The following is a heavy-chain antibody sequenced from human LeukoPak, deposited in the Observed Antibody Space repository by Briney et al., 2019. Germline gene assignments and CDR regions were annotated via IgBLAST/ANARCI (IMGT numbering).Heavy chain of an antibody. Sequence: GGSLRLSCAASGFTFSSYSMNWVRRAPGKGLEWVSSISSSSSYIYYADSVKGRFTISRDNAKNSLYLQMNSLRAEDTAVYYCARDLCSGGSCPYSYWGQGTLVTVSS. CDR1: GFTFSSYS. D-gene: IGHD2-15*01. J-gene: IGHJ4*02. V-gene: IGHV3-21*01. CDR2: ISSSSSYI. CDR3: ARDLCSGGSCPYSY.